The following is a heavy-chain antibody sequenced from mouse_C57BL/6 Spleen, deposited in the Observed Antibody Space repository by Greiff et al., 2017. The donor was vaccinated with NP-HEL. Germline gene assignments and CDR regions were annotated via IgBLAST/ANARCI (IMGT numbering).Heavy chain of an antibody. J-gene: IGHJ4*01. CDR3: ARGSYYGSVYYAMDY. CDR1: GYTFTTYP. D-gene: IGHD1-1*01. CDR2: FHPYNDDT. Sequence: VHLQQSGAELVKPGASVKMSCKASGYTFTTYPIEWMKQNHGKSLEWIGNFHPYNDDTKYNEKFKGKATLTVEKSSSTVYLELSRLTSDDSAVYYCARGSYYGSVYYAMDYWGQGTSVTVSS. V-gene: IGHV1-47*01.